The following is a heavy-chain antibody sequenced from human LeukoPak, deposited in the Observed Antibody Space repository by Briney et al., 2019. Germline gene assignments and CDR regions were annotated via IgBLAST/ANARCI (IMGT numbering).Heavy chain of an antibody. CDR2: ISASGRST. CDR1: GFTFSTYA. CDR3: AKGPLTMIVVGRDSDHYYMDV. J-gene: IGHJ6*03. V-gene: IGHV3-23*01. Sequence: SGGSLRLSCSPSGFTFSTYAMSWVRQAPGKGLEWVSVISASGRSTYYADSVKGRFTISRDNSKNTLYLQMNSLRPEDSAVYYCAKGPLTMIVVGRDSDHYYMDVWGKGTTVTISS. D-gene: IGHD3-22*01.